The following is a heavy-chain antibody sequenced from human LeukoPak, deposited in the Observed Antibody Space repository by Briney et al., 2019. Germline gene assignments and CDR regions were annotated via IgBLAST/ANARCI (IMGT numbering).Heavy chain of an antibody. CDR1: GGSISSYY. CDR2: IYYSGST. J-gene: IGHJ3*02. Sequence: NASETLSLTCTVSGGSISSYYWSWIRQPPGKGLEWIGYIYYSGSTNYNPSLKSRVTIAVDTSKNQFSLKLSSVTAADTAVYYCARELLLTGAFDIWGQGTMVTVSS. D-gene: IGHD2-15*01. V-gene: IGHV4-59*01. CDR3: ARELLLTGAFDI.